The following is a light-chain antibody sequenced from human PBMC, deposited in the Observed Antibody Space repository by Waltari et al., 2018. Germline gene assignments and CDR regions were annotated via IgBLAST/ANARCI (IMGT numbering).Light chain of an antibody. V-gene: IGKV4-1*01. Sequence: DIVMTQSPDSLAVSLGERATINCKSSQTVLYSSNNKNHLAWYQQKGGQPPKLLIYWASTRESGVPDRFSGSGSVTDFTLTISSLQAEDVAVYYCQQYYSTPPTFGGGTKVEIK. CDR1: QTVLYSSNNKNH. J-gene: IGKJ4*01. CDR3: QQYYSTPPT. CDR2: WAS.